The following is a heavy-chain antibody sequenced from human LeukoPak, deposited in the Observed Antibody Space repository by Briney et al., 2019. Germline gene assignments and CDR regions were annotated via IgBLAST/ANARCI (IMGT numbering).Heavy chain of an antibody. V-gene: IGHV4-61*02. Sequence: PSETLSLTCTVSGGSISSGSYYWSWIRQPAGKGLEWIGRIYTSGSTNYNPSLKSRVTISVDTSKNQFSLKLSSVTAADTAVYYCARGGRPDYYYYYMDVWGKGTTVTVSS. J-gene: IGHJ6*03. CDR1: GGSISSGSYY. CDR2: IYTSGST. CDR3: ARGGRPDYYYYYMDV.